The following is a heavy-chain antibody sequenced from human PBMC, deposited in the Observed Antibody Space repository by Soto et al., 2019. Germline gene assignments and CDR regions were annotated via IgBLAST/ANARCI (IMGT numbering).Heavy chain of an antibody. Sequence: QVQLVESGGGVVQPGRSLRLSCAASGFTFSSYGMHWVRQALGKGLEWVAVISYDGSNKYYADSVKGRFTISRDNSKNTLYLQMNSLRAEDTAVYYCAKEYRGFDYWGQGTLVTVSS. V-gene: IGHV3-30*18. J-gene: IGHJ4*02. CDR3: AKEYRGFDY. D-gene: IGHD5-18*01. CDR1: GFTFSSYG. CDR2: ISYDGSNK.